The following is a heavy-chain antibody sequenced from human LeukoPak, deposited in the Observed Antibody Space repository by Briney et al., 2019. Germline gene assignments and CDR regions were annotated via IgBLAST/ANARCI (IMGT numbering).Heavy chain of an antibody. CDR2: IRYDGNNK. CDR3: AAGDYGADWYFNL. J-gene: IGHJ2*01. D-gene: IGHD4-17*01. V-gene: IGHV3-30*02. Sequence: PGGSLRLSCAASGFTFNSYGMHWVRQAPGKGLEWVAFIRYDGNNKYYADSVKGRFTISRDNSKNTLYLQVNSLRAEDTAVYYCAAGDYGADWYFNLWGRGTLVTVSS. CDR1: GFTFNSYG.